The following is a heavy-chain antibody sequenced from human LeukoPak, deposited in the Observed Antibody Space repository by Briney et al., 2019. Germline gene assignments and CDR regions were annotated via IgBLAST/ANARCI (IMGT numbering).Heavy chain of an antibody. CDR2: ISYDGSNK. D-gene: IGHD6-13*01. CDR3: AKSGIAAAGDY. Sequence: PGGSLRLSCAASGFTFSSYVMHWVRQAPGKGLEWVAVISYDGSNKYYADSVKGRFTISRDNSKNTLYLQMNSLRAEDTAVYYCAKSGIAAAGDYWGQGTLVTVSS. V-gene: IGHV3-30*18. CDR1: GFTFSSYV. J-gene: IGHJ4*02.